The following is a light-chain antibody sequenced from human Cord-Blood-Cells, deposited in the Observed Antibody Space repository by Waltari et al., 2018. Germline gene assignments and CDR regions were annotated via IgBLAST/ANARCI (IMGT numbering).Light chain of an antibody. V-gene: IGLV2-23*03. CDR1: SSDVGSYNL. Sequence: QSALTQPASVSGSPGQSITISCTGTSSDVGSYNLVSWYQQHPGKAPKLMIYEGSKRPSGVSKLFSGSKSVNTSSLAISGLQAEDEADYYCCSYAGSSTFVYVFGTGTKVTVL. J-gene: IGLJ1*01. CDR3: CSYAGSSTFVYV. CDR2: EGS.